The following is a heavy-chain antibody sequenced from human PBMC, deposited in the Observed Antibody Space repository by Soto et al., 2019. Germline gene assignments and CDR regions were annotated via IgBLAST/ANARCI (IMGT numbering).Heavy chain of an antibody. J-gene: IGHJ3*02. Sequence: GGSLRLSCAASGFTFSSYSMNWVRQAPGKGLEWVSSISSSSSYIYYADSVKGRFTISRGNAKNSLYLQMNSLRAEDTALYHCAKGGRCSGGTCYSAFDIWGQGTMVTVSS. CDR2: ISSSSSYI. V-gene: IGHV3-21*04. D-gene: IGHD2-15*01. CDR1: GFTFSSYS. CDR3: AKGGRCSGGTCYSAFDI.